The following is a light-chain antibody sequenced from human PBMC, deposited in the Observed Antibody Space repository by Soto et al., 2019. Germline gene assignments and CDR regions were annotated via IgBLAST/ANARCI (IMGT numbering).Light chain of an antibody. V-gene: IGLV4-69*01. CDR2: LNSDGSH. CDR1: SGHSSYA. Sequence: QPVLTQSPSASASLGPSVKLTCTLSSGHSSYAIAWHQQQPEKGPRYLMKLNSDGSHSKGDGIPDRFSGSSSGAERYLTISSLQSEDEADCYCQTWGTGIHVVFGGGTKVTVL. J-gene: IGLJ2*01. CDR3: QTWGTGIHVV.